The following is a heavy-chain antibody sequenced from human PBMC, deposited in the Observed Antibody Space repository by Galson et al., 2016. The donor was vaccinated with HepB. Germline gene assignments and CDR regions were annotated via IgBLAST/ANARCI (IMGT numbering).Heavy chain of an antibody. CDR1: GYTFSDYA. CDR3: VRGKVAITIFGVAPDGIDV. J-gene: IGHJ6*02. Sequence: SVKVSCKASGYTFSDYAMHWVRQAPGQRLEWMGWINAGDGNTKYSQNFQGRVTITRDTSASTGYMELSSLRSEDAAVYYCVRGKVAITIFGVAPDGIDVWGPGTTVIVSS. D-gene: IGHD3-3*01. V-gene: IGHV1-3*01. CDR2: INAGDGNT.